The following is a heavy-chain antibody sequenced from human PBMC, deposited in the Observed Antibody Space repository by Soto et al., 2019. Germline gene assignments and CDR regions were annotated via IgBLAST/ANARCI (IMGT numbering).Heavy chain of an antibody. Sequence: EVQLVQSGAGVKKPGESLRISCKGSGYSFTTYWITWVRQMPGKGLEWMGRTDPSDSYTNYSPSFQGHVTISADKSITTAYLQWSSLKASDTAMYYCVRHSYDSGGNYYEGGSWGQGTLVTVSS. V-gene: IGHV5-10-1*01. D-gene: IGHD3-22*01. J-gene: IGHJ4*02. CDR3: VRHSYDSGGNYYEGGS. CDR1: GYSFTTYW. CDR2: TDPSDSYT.